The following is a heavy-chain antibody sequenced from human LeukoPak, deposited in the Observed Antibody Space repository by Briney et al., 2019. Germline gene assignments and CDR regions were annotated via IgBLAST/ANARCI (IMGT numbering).Heavy chain of an antibody. J-gene: IGHJ5*02. CDR3: ARMLSFCSGGSCYSLWFDP. D-gene: IGHD2-15*01. V-gene: IGHV4-59*01. CDR2: IYYSGST. Sequence: SETLSLTCTVSGGSISSYYWSWIRQPPGKGLEWIGYIYYSGSTNYNPSLKSRVTISVDTSKNQCSLKLSSVTAADTAVYYCARMLSFCSGGSCYSLWFDPWGQGTLVTVSS. CDR1: GGSISSYY.